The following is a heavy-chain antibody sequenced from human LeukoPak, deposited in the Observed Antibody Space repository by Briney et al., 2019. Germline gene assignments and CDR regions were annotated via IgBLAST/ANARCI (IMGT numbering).Heavy chain of an antibody. CDR2: IKPDGTST. CDR1: GFTFSSYW. Sequence: PGGSLRLSCAVSGFTFSSYWKHWVRQAPGKGLVWVARIKPDGTSTTYADSVKGRFTISRDNAKNTLYLQMNSLRVEDTAVYYCARDRFCTTDRCSDYWGQGTLVTVSS. J-gene: IGHJ4*02. V-gene: IGHV3-74*03. D-gene: IGHD2-8*01. CDR3: ARDRFCTTDRCSDY.